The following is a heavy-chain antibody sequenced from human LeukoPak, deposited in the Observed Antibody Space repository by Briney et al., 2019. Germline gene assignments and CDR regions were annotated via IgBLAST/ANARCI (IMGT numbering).Heavy chain of an antibody. D-gene: IGHD3-9*01. V-gene: IGHV3-23*01. CDR1: GFTFSSDA. Sequence: GGSLRLSCAASGFTFSSDAMSWVRQAPGEGLEWVSAISGSGGSTYYADSVKGRCTISRDHSKNTLYLQMNSLRAEDTAVYYCAKHKYFDWLLSSNFDYWGQGTLVTVSS. CDR2: ISGSGGST. J-gene: IGHJ4*02. CDR3: AKHKYFDWLLSSNFDY.